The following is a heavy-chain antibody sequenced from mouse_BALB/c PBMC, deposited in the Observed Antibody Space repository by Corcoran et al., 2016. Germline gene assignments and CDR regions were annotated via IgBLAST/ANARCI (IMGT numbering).Heavy chain of an antibody. J-gene: IGHJ1*01. CDR1: GFNIKDTY. D-gene: IGHD2-1*01. Sequence: EVQLQQSGAELVKPGASVKLSCTASGFNIKDTYMHWVKQRPEQGLEWIGRIDPANGNTKYDPKFQGKATITANTSSNTAYLQLSSMKSEDTAVYYCARRDCNCGFWGAGTTVTVSS. V-gene: IGHV14-3*02. CDR2: IDPANGNT. CDR3: ARRDCNCGF.